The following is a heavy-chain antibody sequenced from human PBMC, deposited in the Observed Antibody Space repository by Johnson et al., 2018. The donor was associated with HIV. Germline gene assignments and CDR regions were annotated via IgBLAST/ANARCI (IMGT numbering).Heavy chain of an antibody. Sequence: QVQLVESGGGVVQPGGSLRLSCAASGFTFSSYGMHWVRQAPGKGLEWVAFIRYDGSNKYYADSVKGRFTISRDNAKNSLYLQMNSPRAEDTALYYCAREKAAGAFDIWGQGTMVTVSS. CDR1: GFTFSSYG. D-gene: IGHD6-25*01. V-gene: IGHV3-30*02. CDR3: AREKAAGAFDI. J-gene: IGHJ3*02. CDR2: IRYDGSNK.